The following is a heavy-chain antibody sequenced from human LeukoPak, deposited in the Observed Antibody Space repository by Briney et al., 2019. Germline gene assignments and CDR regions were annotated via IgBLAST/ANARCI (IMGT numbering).Heavy chain of an antibody. CDR2: INPNTGDT. Sequence: ASVTVSCKASGYIFTGYYIHWVRQAPGQGLEWMGWINPNTGDTNYAQKFQGRVTMTRDTSISTVYMELRRLRSDDTAAYYCARGPLEYCSGGTCYSGRNWFDPWGQGTLATVSS. V-gene: IGHV1-2*02. D-gene: IGHD2-15*01. CDR1: GYIFTGYY. J-gene: IGHJ5*02. CDR3: ARGPLEYCSGGTCYSGRNWFDP.